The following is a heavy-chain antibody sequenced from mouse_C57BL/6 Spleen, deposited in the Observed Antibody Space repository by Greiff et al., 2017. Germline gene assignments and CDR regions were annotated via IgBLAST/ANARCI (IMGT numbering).Heavy chain of an antibody. J-gene: IGHJ4*01. V-gene: IGHV5-17*01. CDR1: GFTFSDYG. CDR3: ARDGKYYYAMDY. D-gene: IGHD2-1*01. CDR2: ISSGSSTI. Sequence: EVKLVESGGGLVKPGGSLKLSCAASGFTFSDYGMHWVRQAPEKGLEWVAYISSGSSTIYYADTVKGRFTISRDNAKNTLFLQMTSLRSEDTAMYYCARDGKYYYAMDYWGQGTSVTVSS.